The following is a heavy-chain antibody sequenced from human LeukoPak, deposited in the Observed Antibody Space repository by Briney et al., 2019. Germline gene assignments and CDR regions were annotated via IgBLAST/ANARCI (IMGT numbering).Heavy chain of an antibody. CDR2: IYTSGST. CDR3: ARTDHFWSGYWSPHAFDI. CDR1: GGSISSYY. J-gene: IGHJ3*02. Sequence: SETLSLTCTVSGGSISSYYWSWIRQPAGKGLEWIGRIYTSGSTNYNPSLKSRVTMSVDTSKNQFSLKLSSVTAADTAVYYCARTDHFWSGYWSPHAFDIWGQGTMVTVSS. D-gene: IGHD3-3*02. V-gene: IGHV4-4*07.